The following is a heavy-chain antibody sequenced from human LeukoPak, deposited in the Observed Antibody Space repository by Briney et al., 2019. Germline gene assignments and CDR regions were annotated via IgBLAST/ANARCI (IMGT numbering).Heavy chain of an antibody. CDR1: GGSISSYY. Sequence: SETLSLTCTVSGGSISSYYRSWLRQPPGKGLEWIGYIYYSGSTNYNPSLKSRVTISVDTSKNQFSLKLSSVTAADTAVYYCARMKTYYDILTGPYYYYYMDVWGKGTTVTVSS. J-gene: IGHJ6*03. D-gene: IGHD3-9*01. CDR2: IYYSGST. CDR3: ARMKTYYDILTGPYYYYYMDV. V-gene: IGHV4-59*01.